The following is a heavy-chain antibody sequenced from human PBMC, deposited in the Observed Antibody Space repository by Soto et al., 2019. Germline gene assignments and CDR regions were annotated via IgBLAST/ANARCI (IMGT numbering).Heavy chain of an antibody. CDR3: ARDWYCISTSCYRTGMDV. CDR1: GGTFSSYA. J-gene: IGHJ6*02. CDR2: IIPIFGTA. Sequence: ASVKVSCKASGGTFSSYAISWVRQAPGQGLEWMGGIIPIFGTANYAQKFQGRVTITADESTSTAYMELSSLRSDDTAVYYCARDWYCISTSCYRTGMDVWGQGTTVTVSS. D-gene: IGHD2-2*01. V-gene: IGHV1-69*13.